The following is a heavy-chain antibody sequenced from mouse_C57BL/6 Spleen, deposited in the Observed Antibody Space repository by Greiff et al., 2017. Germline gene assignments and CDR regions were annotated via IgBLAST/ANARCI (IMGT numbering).Heavy chain of an antibody. CDR3: ARDYYGSRGYFDV. CDR2: IHPNSGST. CDR1: GYTFTSYW. D-gene: IGHD1-1*01. Sequence: QVQLQQPGAELVKPGASVKLSCKASGYTFTSYWMHWVKQRPGQGLEWIGMIHPNSGSTNYHEKFKSKATLTVDKSSSTAYMQLSSLTSEDSAVYYCARDYYGSRGYFDVWGTGTTVTVSS. J-gene: IGHJ1*03. V-gene: IGHV1-64*01.